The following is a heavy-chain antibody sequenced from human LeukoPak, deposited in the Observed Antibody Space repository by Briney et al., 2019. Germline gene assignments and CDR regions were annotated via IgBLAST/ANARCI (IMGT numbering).Heavy chain of an antibody. CDR1: GFAFSSYY. J-gene: IGHJ4*02. Sequence: GALRLSCGASGFAFSSYYMHWVRQAPGKGLEWVAVISYDGSNKYYADSVRGRFTISRDNSKSTLYLQMNSLRAEDTAVYYCAKDSSMFDYWGQGTLVTVSS. CDR2: ISYDGSNK. CDR3: AKDSSMFDY. V-gene: IGHV3-30*18.